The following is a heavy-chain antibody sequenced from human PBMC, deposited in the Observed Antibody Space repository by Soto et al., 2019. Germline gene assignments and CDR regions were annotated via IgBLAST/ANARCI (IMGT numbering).Heavy chain of an antibody. CDR3: VRVGRLGGY. V-gene: IGHV3-7*03. CDR2: IKEDGSGE. J-gene: IGHJ4*02. Sequence: EVQLVESGGGLVQPGGSLRLSCTASGFTFSSYWMSWVRQAPGKGLGWVANIKEDGSGEYYVDSVKGRFSISRDNARNSLYLQMNSLRVEDTAVYYCVRVGRLGGYWGQGALVTVSS. CDR1: GFTFSSYW. D-gene: IGHD3-16*01.